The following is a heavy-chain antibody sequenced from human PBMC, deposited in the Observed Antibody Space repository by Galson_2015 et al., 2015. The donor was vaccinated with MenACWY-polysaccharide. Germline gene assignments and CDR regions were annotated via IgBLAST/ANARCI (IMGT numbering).Heavy chain of an antibody. CDR3: AREGYYYDY. Sequence: SLRLSCAASGSTFSSYWMSWVRQAPGRGLEWVANIKQDGSEKYYVDSVKGRFTISRDNAKNSLYLQMNSLRAEDTAVYYCAREGYYYDYWGQGTLVTVSS. CDR1: GSTFSSYW. CDR2: IKQDGSEK. D-gene: IGHD3-22*01. J-gene: IGHJ4*02. V-gene: IGHV3-7*01.